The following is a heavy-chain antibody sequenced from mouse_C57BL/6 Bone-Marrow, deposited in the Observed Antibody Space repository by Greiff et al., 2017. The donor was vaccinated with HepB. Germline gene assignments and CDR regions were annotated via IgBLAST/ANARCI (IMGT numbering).Heavy chain of an antibody. J-gene: IGHJ2*01. V-gene: IGHV1-74*01. CDR2: IHPSDSDT. D-gene: IGHD1-1*01. CDR1: GYTFTSYW. Sequence: QVQLKQPGAELVKPGASVKVSCKASGYTFTSYWMHWVKQRPGQGLEWIGRIHPSDSDTNYNQKFKGKATLTVDKSSSTAYMQLSSLTSEDSAVYYCAISLYYYGSRSPFDYWGQGTTLTVSS. CDR3: AISLYYYGSRSPFDY.